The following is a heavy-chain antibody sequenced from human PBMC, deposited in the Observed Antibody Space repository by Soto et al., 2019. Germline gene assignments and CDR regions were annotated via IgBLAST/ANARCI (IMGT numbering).Heavy chain of an antibody. J-gene: IGHJ3*02. CDR3: ARANDLNAFDM. CDR1: GFSVSATKY. CDR2: IYSGGTY. Sequence: EVQLVESGGGLVQPGGSLRLSCVASGFSVSATKYMNWLRQAPDKGLEWVSVIYSGGTYYYADSVKGRFTISRHDSKNTLYLQMDSLRPEDTAVYFCARANDLNAFDMWGHGTMVTVSS. V-gene: IGHV3-53*04.